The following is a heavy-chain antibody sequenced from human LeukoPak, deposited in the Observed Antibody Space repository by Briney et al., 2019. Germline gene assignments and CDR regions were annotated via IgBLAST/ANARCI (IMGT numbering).Heavy chain of an antibody. CDR3: ASGSRSVSQYNWFDP. CDR1: GGSISSNSYY. CDR2: IYYSGGT. V-gene: IGHV4-39*01. Sequence: SETLSLTCTVSGGSISSNSYYWGWIRQPPGKGLEWIGSIYYSGGTYYNPSLKSRVTISVDTSKNQFSLKLSSVTAADTAVYCCASGSRSVSQYNWFDPWGQGTLVTVSS. D-gene: IGHD3-10*01. J-gene: IGHJ5*02.